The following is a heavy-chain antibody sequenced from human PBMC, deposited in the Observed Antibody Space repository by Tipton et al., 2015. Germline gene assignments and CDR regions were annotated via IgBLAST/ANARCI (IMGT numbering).Heavy chain of an antibody. CDR1: GFIFSSCV. J-gene: IGHJ4*02. V-gene: IGHV3-21*05. CDR2: IRTGTPDP. D-gene: IGHD1-1*01. Sequence: SLRLSCAASGFIFSSCVMNWVRQAPGKGLEWISNIRTGTPDPYYADSVKGRFTISRDDAKNSLYLQMNSLRDEDTAVYYCARDENWSFDLWGQGTLVTVSS. CDR3: ARDENWSFDL.